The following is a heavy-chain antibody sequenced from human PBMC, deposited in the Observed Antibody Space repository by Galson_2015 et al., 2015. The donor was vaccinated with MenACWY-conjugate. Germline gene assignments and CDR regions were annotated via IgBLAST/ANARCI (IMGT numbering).Heavy chain of an antibody. J-gene: IGHJ4*02. CDR1: GFTFSNSW. CDR2: INPEGSRG. V-gene: IGHV3-7*01. CDR3: AAWTADDNY. D-gene: IGHD3/OR15-3a*01. Sequence: SLRLSCAASGFTFSNSWMNWLRQAPGSGLGWVANINPEGSRGTYVDSVKGRFTISRDNAENSVYLEMNSLRPEDTAVFYCAAWTADDNYWAQGTLVTVSS.